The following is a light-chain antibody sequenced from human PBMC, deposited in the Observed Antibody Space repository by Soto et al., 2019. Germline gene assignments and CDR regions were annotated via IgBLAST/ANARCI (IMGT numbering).Light chain of an antibody. V-gene: IGKV1-5*01. Sequence: IQMTQSPSTVSASVGDIVTISCRASQAVNTFLAWYQQKPGGAPKVVIFDASNLGSGVPSRFSGSGFGTEFTLSITSLQPDDFATYYCQLYKNYSYSFGQGTKLEIK. CDR2: DAS. CDR3: QLYKNYSYS. J-gene: IGKJ2*03. CDR1: QAVNTF.